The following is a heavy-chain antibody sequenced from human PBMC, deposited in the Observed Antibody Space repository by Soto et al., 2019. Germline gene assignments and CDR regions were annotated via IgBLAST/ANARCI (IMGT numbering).Heavy chain of an antibody. D-gene: IGHD2-15*01. J-gene: IGHJ4*02. Sequence: GASVKVSCKASGYTFTSYGISWVRQAPGQGLEWMGWISAYNGNTNYAQKLQGRVTMTTDTSTSTVYMQLSSLRSEDTAVYYCAGGMCFGGSCYLDVWGQGTLVTVSS. CDR3: AGGMCFGGSCYLDV. CDR1: GYTFTSYG. CDR2: ISAYNGNT. V-gene: IGHV1-18*01.